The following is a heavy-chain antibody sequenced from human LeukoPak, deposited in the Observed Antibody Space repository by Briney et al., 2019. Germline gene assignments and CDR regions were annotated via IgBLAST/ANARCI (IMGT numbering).Heavy chain of an antibody. CDR3: ARLLATWDYYYMDV. CDR2: IGGSGSFI. J-gene: IGHJ6*03. D-gene: IGHD1-26*01. CDR1: GFTFSTYS. Sequence: QSGGSLRLSCTASGFTFSTYSIKWVRQAPGKGLEWVSHIGGSGSFIYYADSVKGRFTISRDNAKNSVYLQMNSLRAEDTAVYFCARLLATWDYYYMDVWGKGTMVTVSS. V-gene: IGHV3-48*01.